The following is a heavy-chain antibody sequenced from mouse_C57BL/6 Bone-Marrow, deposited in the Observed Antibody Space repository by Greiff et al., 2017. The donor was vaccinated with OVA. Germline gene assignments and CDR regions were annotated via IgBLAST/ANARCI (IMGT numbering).Heavy chain of an antibody. D-gene: IGHD1-1*01. CDR1: GYAFTNYL. J-gene: IGHJ2*01. CDR3: ARKEGYYGTLDY. CDR2: INPGSGGT. V-gene: IGHV1-54*01. Sequence: QVQLKQSGAELVRPGTSVKVSCKASGYAFTNYLIEWVKQRPGQGLEWIGVINPGSGGTNYNEKFKGKATLTADKSSSTAYMQLSSLTSEDSAVYFCARKEGYYGTLDYWGQGTTLTVSS.